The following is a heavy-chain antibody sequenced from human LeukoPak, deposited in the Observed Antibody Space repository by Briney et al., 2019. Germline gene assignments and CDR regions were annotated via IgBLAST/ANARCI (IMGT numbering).Heavy chain of an antibody. CDR3: ARDYYDSSGYYSRPLDY. Sequence: GGSLRLSCAASGFTFSSYAMHWVRQAPGKGLEWVAVISYDGSNKYYADSVKGRFTISRDNSKNTLYLQMNSLRAEDTAVYYCARDYYDSSGYYSRPLDYWGQGTLVTVSS. CDR2: ISYDGSNK. V-gene: IGHV3-30-3*01. D-gene: IGHD3-22*01. J-gene: IGHJ4*02. CDR1: GFTFSSYA.